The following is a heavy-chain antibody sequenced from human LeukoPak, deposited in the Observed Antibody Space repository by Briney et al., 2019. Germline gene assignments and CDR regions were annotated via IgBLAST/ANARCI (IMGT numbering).Heavy chain of an antibody. D-gene: IGHD4/OR15-4a*01. V-gene: IGHV4-59*08. CDR3: ARRDYGGRLPYAFDI. CDR1: GGSISGYN. Sequence: PSETLSLTCSVSGGSISGYNWGWIRQTPGKGLEWIGYISYSGRTNYNPSLKSRVAISVDTSKNQFSLKLRSMTAADTAVYYCARRDYGGRLPYAFDIWGQGTVATVSS. J-gene: IGHJ3*02. CDR2: ISYSGRT.